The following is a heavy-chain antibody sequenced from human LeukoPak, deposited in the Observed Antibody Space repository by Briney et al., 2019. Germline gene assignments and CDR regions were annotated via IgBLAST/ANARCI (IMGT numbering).Heavy chain of an antibody. J-gene: IGHJ3*02. V-gene: IGHV3-7*01. Sequence: GGSLRLSCAASGFTISNLWMTWVRRAPGKGLECVANIKGDGSEKNYVDSVKGRFTISRDNAKNSLYLQMNSLRDEDTAVYYCARDPFLTYYYGSGSRTDAFDIWGQGTMVTVSS. D-gene: IGHD3-10*01. CDR2: IKGDGSEK. CDR1: GFTISNLW. CDR3: ARDPFLTYYYGSGSRTDAFDI.